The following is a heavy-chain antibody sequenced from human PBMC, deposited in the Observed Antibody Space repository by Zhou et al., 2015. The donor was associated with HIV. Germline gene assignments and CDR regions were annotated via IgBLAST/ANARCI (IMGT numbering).Heavy chain of an antibody. D-gene: IGHD6-13*01. CDR2: IIPIFGTV. V-gene: IGHV1-69*06. J-gene: IGHJ4*02. Sequence: QVQLVQSGAEVKKPGSSVKVSCKASGGTFSSYGISWVRQAPGQGLEWMGGIIPIFGTVKYAQKFQGRVTINTDISTSTAYMDLRSLRSGDTAVYYCAREPDLTGYSSSWYGGFDYWGQGTLVTVSS. CDR1: GGTFSSYG. CDR3: AREPDLTGYSSSWYGGFDY.